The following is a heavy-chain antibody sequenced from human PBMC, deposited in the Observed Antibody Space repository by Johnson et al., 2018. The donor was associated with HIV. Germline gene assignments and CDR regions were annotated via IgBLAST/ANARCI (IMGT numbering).Heavy chain of an antibody. CDR1: GFTFSTYD. J-gene: IGHJ3*02. Sequence: QVQLVESGGGVVQPGRSLRLSCAASGFTFSTYDMHWVRQAPGKGLEWVAVISYDGANKYYADSVKGRFTISRDNSKNTLYLQMNSLRAEDTAVYYCARDGRDGYNYRWLWGAFDIWGQGTRVTVSS. D-gene: IGHD5-24*01. V-gene: IGHV3-30*14. CDR2: ISYDGANK. CDR3: ARDGRDGYNYRWLWGAFDI.